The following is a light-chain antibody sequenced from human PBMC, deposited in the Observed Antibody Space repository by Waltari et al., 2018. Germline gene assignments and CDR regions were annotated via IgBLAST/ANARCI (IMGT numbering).Light chain of an antibody. CDR2: AAS. CDR3: HQYNDGPPFN. Sequence: DIQMTQSPSSLSDSVGDRVTITCRASQSISSYLNWYQQKPGKAPKLLIYAASSLQSGVPSRFSGSGSGTDFTLTISSLQPEDCAVYYCHQYNDGPPFNFGQGTKLEIK. V-gene: IGKV1-39*01. CDR1: QSISSY. J-gene: IGKJ2*01.